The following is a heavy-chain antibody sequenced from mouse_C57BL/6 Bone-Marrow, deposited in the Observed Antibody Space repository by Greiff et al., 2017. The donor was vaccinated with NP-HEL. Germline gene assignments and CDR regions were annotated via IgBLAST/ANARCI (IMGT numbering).Heavy chain of an antibody. CDR1: GFSLTSYG. CDR3: ARKDTTGTYFDY. J-gene: IGHJ2*01. D-gene: IGHD1-2*01. Sequence: QVQLQQSGPGLVQPSQSLSITCTVSGFSLTSYGVHWVRQSPGKGLEWLGVIWSGGSTDYNAAFISRLSISKDNSKSQVFFKMNSLQADDTAIYYCARKDTTGTYFDYWGQGTTLTVSS. V-gene: IGHV2-2*01. CDR2: IWSGGST.